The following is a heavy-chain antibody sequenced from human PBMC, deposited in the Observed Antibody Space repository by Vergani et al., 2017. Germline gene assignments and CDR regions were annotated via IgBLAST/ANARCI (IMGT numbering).Heavy chain of an antibody. Sequence: QVQLVQSGAEVKKPGASVKVSCKASGYTFTDYFMHWVRQAPGQGLEWRGWINTNSGSTNYAQKLQGRVTITRDTSISTDYMELSNLRSDDTAVYYCARVGTSSNRDYFDYWGQGTLVTDSS. CDR2: INTNSGST. CDR3: ARVGTSSNRDYFDY. D-gene: IGHD2-2*01. J-gene: IGHJ4*02. V-gene: IGHV1-2*02. CDR1: GYTFTDYF.